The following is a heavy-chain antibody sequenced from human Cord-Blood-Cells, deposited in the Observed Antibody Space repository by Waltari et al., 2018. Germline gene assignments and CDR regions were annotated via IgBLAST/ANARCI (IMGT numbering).Heavy chain of an antibody. CDR3: AKDAMVRGPDAFDI. CDR2: ISWDGGST. Sequence: EVQLVESGGVVVQPGGSLRLSCAASGFTFDDYAMHWVRQAPGKGLEWVSLISWDGGSTYYADSVKGRFTISRDNSKNSLYLQMNSLRAEDTALYYCAKDAMVRGPDAFDIWGQGTMVTVSS. V-gene: IGHV3-43D*04. CDR1: GFTFDDYA. J-gene: IGHJ3*02. D-gene: IGHD3-10*01.